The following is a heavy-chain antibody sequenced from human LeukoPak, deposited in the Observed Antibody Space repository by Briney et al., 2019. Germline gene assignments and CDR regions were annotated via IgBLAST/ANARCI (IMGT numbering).Heavy chain of an antibody. CDR2: FDPEDGET. J-gene: IGHJ5*02. CDR3: ATSSSSWYASWFDP. V-gene: IGHV1-24*01. CDR1: GYTLTELS. Sequence: ASVKVSCKVSGYTLTELSMHWVRQAPGKGLEWMGGFDPEDGETIYAQKFQGRVTMTEDTSTDTAYMELSSLRSEDTAVYYCATSSSSWYASWFDPWGQGTLVIVSS. D-gene: IGHD6-13*01.